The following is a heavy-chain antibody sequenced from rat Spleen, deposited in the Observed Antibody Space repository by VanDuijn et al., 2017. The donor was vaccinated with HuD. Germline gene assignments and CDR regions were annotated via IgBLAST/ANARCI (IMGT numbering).Heavy chain of an antibody. J-gene: IGHJ2*01. D-gene: IGHD4-3*01. CDR1: GFSLNSNG. Sequence: QVQLKESGPGLVQPSQTLSLTCTVSGFSLNSNGVSWVRQPPGKGLEWIAAISSGGSTYYNSALKSRLSISRETSKNQVFLKMNSLQTEDTAIYFCTRDTNSGPFDYWGQGVMVTVSS. CDR3: TRDTNSGPFDY. CDR2: ISSGGST. V-gene: IGHV2S8*01.